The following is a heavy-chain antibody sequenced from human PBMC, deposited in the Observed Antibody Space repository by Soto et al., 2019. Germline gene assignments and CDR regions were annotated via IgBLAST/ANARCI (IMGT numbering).Heavy chain of an antibody. Sequence: QVQLVESGGGVVQPGRSLRLSCVDCGFTFSSYDMHWVRQAPGKGLEWVAVISYGGSDKYYADSVKGRFTISRDNSKNTLYLEMNSLRAEDTAVYYCAKASANWNYLLGYWGQGTLVTVSS. V-gene: IGHV3-30*18. CDR1: GFTFSSYD. D-gene: IGHD1-7*01. CDR2: ISYGGSDK. CDR3: AKASANWNYLLGY. J-gene: IGHJ4*02.